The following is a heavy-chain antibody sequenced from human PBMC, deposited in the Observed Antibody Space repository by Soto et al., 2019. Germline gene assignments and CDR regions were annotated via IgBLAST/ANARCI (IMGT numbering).Heavy chain of an antibody. CDR1: GFTVSSNF. CDR2: IDRGGST. D-gene: IGHD1-26*01. J-gene: IGHJ4*02. CDR3: ASGRVGDFDY. V-gene: IGHV3-53*01. Sequence: EVQLVESGGGLVQPGGSLRLSCAASGFTVSSNFMSWVRQAPGQGLEWVSVIDRGGSTYYADSVKGRLSIFRDNSKNTLYVQMNSLRAEDTAVYYCASGRVGDFDYWGQGTPVTVSS.